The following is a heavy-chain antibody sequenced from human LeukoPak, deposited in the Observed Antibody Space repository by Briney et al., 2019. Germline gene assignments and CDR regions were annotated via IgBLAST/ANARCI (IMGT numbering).Heavy chain of an antibody. Sequence: PGESLKISCKGSGYSFTSCWISWVRQMPGKGLEWMGRIDPSDSYTNYSPSFQGHVTISADKSISTVYLQWSSLKASDTAMYYCARHSAGIVVAGKWGQGTLVTVSS. J-gene: IGHJ4*02. CDR2: IDPSDSYT. D-gene: IGHD6-19*01. CDR3: ARHSAGIVVAGK. CDR1: GYSFTSCW. V-gene: IGHV5-10-1*01.